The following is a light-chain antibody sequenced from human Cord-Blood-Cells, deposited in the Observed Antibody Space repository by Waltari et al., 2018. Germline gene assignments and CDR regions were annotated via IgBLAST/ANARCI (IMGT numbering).Light chain of an antibody. CDR3: CSYAGSYTVV. Sequence: QSALTQPRSVSGSPGQSVTISCTGTSSDVGGYNYVSWYQQHLGKAPKLMSYDVSKRPSGVPDRFSGSKSGNTASLTISRLQAEDEADYYCCSYAGSYTVVFGGGTKLTVL. J-gene: IGLJ2*01. CDR1: SSDVGGYNY. V-gene: IGLV2-11*01. CDR2: DVS.